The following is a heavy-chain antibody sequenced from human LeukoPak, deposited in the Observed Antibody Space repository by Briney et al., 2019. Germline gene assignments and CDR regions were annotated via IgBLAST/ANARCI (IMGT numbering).Heavy chain of an antibody. J-gene: IGHJ4*02. CDR1: GGTFISYA. D-gene: IGHD2-2*02. CDR2: IIPIFGTA. V-gene: IGHV1-69*13. Sequence: GASVKVSCKASGGTFISYAISWVRQAPGQGLEWMGGIIPIFGTANYAQKFQGRVTITADESTSTAYMELSSLRSEDTAVYYCARAPLYCSSTSCHMTGGDYWGQGTLVTVSS. CDR3: ARAPLYCSSTSCHMTGGDY.